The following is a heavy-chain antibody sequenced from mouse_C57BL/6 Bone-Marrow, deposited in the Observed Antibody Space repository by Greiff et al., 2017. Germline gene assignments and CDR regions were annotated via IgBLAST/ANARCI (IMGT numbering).Heavy chain of an antibody. Sequence: VKLQESGPGLVQPSQSLSITCTVSGFSLTSYGVHWVRQSPGKGLEWLGVIWSGGSTDYNAAFISRLSISKDNSKSQVFFKMNSLQADDTAIYYCARNSWDYGSSYFDYWGQGTTLTVSS. D-gene: IGHD1-1*01. CDR1: GFSLTSYG. V-gene: IGHV2-2*01. J-gene: IGHJ2*01. CDR3: ARNSWDYGSSYFDY. CDR2: IWSGGST.